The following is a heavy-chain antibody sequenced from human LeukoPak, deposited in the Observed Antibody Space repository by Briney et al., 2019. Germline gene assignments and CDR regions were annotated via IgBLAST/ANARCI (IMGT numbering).Heavy chain of an antibody. D-gene: IGHD5-18*01. CDR2: IYPGDSDT. V-gene: IGHV5-51*01. Sequence: GESLKISCKGSGYNFTIYWIAWVRQMPGKGLEWMGIIYPGDSDTRYSPSFQGQVTISADKSISTAYLRWSSLKASDTAMYYCARPRALDLQLLDYWGQGTLVTVSS. J-gene: IGHJ4*02. CDR3: ARPRALDLQLLDY. CDR1: GYNFTIYW.